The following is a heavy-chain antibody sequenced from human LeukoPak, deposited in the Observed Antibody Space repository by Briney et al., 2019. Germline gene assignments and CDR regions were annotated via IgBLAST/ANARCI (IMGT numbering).Heavy chain of an antibody. V-gene: IGHV3-33*01. D-gene: IGHD2/OR15-2a*01. Sequence: PGGSLRLSCAASGFTFSGYGMHWVRQAPGKGLEWVALIWYDGSNKYYTDSVKGRLTISRDNSKNTLYLQMNSPRAEDTAVYYCAREGPRGNSQFDYWGQGTLVTVSS. CDR2: IWYDGSNK. CDR3: AREGPRGNSQFDY. CDR1: GFTFSGYG. J-gene: IGHJ4*02.